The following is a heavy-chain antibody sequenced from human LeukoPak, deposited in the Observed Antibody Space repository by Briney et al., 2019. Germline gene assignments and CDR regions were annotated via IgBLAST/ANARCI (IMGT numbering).Heavy chain of an antibody. V-gene: IGHV4-59*12. CDR3: ARDMVRGVIIGWFDP. CDR2: IYYSGST. J-gene: IGHJ5*02. CDR1: GGSLSPYY. D-gene: IGHD3-10*01. Sequence: SETLSLTCTVSGGSLSPYYWSWIRQPPGKGLEWIGYIYYSGSTNYNPSLKSRVTISLDTSKNQFSLKLSSVTAADTAVYYCARDMVRGVIIGWFDPWGQGTLVTVSS.